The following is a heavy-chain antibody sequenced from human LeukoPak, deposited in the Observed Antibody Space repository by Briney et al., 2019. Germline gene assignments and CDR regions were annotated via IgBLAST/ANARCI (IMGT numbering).Heavy chain of an antibody. CDR2: FSGSGGST. Sequence: GGSLRLSCAASGFTFSSYAMSWVRQAPGKGLECISGFSGSGGSTYYADSVKGRFTISRDNSKNTLYLQMNSLRAEDTAVYYCARDGYSSSFYFDYWGQGTLVTVSS. V-gene: IGHV3-23*01. CDR3: ARDGYSSSFYFDY. CDR1: GFTFSSYA. D-gene: IGHD6-6*01. J-gene: IGHJ4*02.